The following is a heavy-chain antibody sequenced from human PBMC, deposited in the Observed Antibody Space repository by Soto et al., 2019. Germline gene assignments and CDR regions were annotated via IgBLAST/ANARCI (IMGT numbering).Heavy chain of an antibody. V-gene: IGHV1-24*01. D-gene: IGHD2-2*01. Sequence: ASVKVSCKVSGYTLTELSMHWVRQAPGKGLEWMGGFDPEDGETIYAQKFQGRVTMTEDTSTDTAYMELSSLRSEDTAVYYCATLGYCSRTSCYYYYGMDVWGQGTTVTVSS. CDR3: ATLGYCSRTSCYYYYGMDV. J-gene: IGHJ6*02. CDR2: FDPEDGET. CDR1: GYTLTELS.